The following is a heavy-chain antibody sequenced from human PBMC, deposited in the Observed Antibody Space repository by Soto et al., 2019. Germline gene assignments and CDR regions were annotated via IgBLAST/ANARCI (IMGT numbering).Heavy chain of an antibody. CDR3: ASSEHYDYVWGSSPSGY. CDR2: INPSGGST. Sequence: ASVKVSCKASGYTFTSYYMHWVRQAPGQGLEWMGIINPSGGSTSYAQKFQGRVTMTRDTSTSTVYMELSSLRSEGTAVYYCASSEHYDYVWGSSPSGYWGQGTLVTVSS. V-gene: IGHV1-46*03. CDR1: GYTFTSYY. J-gene: IGHJ4*02. D-gene: IGHD3-16*01.